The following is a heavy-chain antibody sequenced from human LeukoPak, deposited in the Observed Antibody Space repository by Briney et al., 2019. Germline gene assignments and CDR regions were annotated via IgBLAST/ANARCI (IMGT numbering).Heavy chain of an antibody. CDR1: GFTFSDYY. D-gene: IGHD4-17*01. V-gene: IGHV4-34*08. J-gene: IGHJ4*02. CDR3: AEGGDYFDY. Sequence: GSLRLSCAASGFTFSDYYMSWIRQPPGKGLEWIGEINHSGSTNYNPSLKSRVTISVDTSKNQFSLKLSSVTAADTAVYYCAEGGDYFDYWGQGTLVTVSS. CDR2: INHSGST.